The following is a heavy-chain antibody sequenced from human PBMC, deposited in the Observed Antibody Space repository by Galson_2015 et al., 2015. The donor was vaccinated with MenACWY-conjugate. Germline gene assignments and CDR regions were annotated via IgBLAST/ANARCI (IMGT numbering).Heavy chain of an antibody. Sequence: SLRLSCAASGLTFGTYEMNWVRQAPGKGLKWISYISSSSTIHYADSVKGRFTISRDNAKNSLYLQMNSLRAEDTAVYYCVKDRWNRYNWNYAFDIWGQGTMVTVS. CDR2: ISSSSTI. D-gene: IGHD1-7*01. CDR3: VKDRWNRYNWNYAFDI. CDR1: GLTFGTYE. J-gene: IGHJ3*02. V-gene: IGHV3-48*03.